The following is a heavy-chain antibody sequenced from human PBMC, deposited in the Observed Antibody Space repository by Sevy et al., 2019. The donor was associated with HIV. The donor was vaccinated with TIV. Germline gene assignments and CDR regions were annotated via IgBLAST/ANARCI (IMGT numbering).Heavy chain of an antibody. CDR1: GGSVSSGSYY. CDR2: IYYSGST. J-gene: IGHJ6*02. Sequence: SESLSLTCTVSGGSVSSGSYYWSWIRQPPGKGLEWIGYIYYSGSTNYNASLKSRVTISLDTSKNQFSLKLSSVTAADTAVYYCARGVVVVTSPNYYYYYGMDVWGQGTTVTVSS. D-gene: IGHD2-2*01. CDR3: ARGVVVVTSPNYYYYYGMDV. V-gene: IGHV4-61*01.